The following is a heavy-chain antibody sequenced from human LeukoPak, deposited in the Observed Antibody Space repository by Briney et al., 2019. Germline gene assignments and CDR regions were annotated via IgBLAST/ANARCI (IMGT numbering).Heavy chain of an antibody. CDR3: ARVRRSCSSTSCYSYYFDY. Sequence: ASVKVSCKASGYTFTSYDINWVRQATGQGLEWMGWMNPNSGNTGYAQKFQGRVTITRNTSISTAYMELSSLRSEDTAVYYCARVRRSCSSTSCYSYYFDYWGQGTLVTVSS. CDR2: MNPNSGNT. J-gene: IGHJ4*02. D-gene: IGHD2-2*01. V-gene: IGHV1-8*03. CDR1: GYTFTSYD.